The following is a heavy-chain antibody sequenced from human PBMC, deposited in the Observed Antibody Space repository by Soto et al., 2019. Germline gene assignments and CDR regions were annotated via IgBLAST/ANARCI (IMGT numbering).Heavy chain of an antibody. CDR1: GYTFTSYA. V-gene: IGHV1-3*01. Sequence: ASVKVSCKXSGYTFTSYAMHWVRQAPGQRLEWMGWINAGNGNTKYSQKFQGRVTITRDTSASTAYMELSSLRSEDTAVYYCAREYYDFWSGYYTFYFDYWGQGTLVTVSS. J-gene: IGHJ4*02. CDR2: INAGNGNT. CDR3: AREYYDFWSGYYTFYFDY. D-gene: IGHD3-3*01.